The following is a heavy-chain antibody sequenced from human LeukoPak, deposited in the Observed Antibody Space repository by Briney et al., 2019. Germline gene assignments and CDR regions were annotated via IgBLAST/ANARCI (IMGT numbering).Heavy chain of an antibody. CDR2: IIPIFGTA. Sequence: SVKVSCKASGGTFSSYAISWVRQAPGQGLEWMGGIIPIFGTANYAQKFQGRVTITADESTSTAYMEPSSLRSEDTAVYYCARLAGEIVVVTAIQRYYYYGMDVWGQGTTVTVSS. D-gene: IGHD2-21*02. CDR3: ARLAGEIVVVTAIQRYYYYGMDV. CDR1: GGTFSSYA. J-gene: IGHJ6*02. V-gene: IGHV1-69*01.